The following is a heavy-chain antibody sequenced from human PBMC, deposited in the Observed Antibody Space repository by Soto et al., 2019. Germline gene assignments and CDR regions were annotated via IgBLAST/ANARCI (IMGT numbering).Heavy chain of an antibody. CDR2: IYYSGST. J-gene: IGHJ6*03. V-gene: IGHV4-61*03. CDR1: GGSVSSGSYY. D-gene: IGHD6-13*01. Sequence: SETLSLTCTISGGSVSSGSYYWSWIRQPPGKGLEWIGYIYYSGSTNYNPSLKSRVTISVDTSKNHFSLKLSSVTAADTAVYYCARRASRTAGYSSSWQASGYYYYMDVWGKGTTVTVSS. CDR3: ARRASRTAGYSSSWQASGYYYYMDV.